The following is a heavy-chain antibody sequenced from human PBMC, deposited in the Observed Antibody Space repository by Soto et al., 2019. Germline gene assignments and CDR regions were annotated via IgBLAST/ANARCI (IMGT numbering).Heavy chain of an antibody. CDR3: ARDPYHVLMVNAPNLYGMDV. CDR2: ISTYNGNT. V-gene: IGHV1-18*01. CDR1: GYTFATYD. J-gene: IGHJ6*02. Sequence: ASVKVSCKASGYTFATYDISWVRQAPGQRLKWKRRISTYNGNTNYPQSLQGRLTLTTDTSTTTAYMELRSLRSDDTAVYFCARDPYHVLMVNAPNLYGMDVWGQGTTVTVSS. D-gene: IGHD2-8*01.